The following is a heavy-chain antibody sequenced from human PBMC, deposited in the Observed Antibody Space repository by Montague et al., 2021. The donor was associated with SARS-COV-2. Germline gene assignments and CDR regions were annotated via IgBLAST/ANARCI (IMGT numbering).Heavy chain of an antibody. CDR1: GFTFSSYW. CDR2: IKQDGSEK. V-gene: IGHV3-7*01. J-gene: IGHJ6*02. D-gene: IGHD3-3*01. Sequence: SLRLSCAASGFTFSSYWMSWVRQAPGKGLEWVANIKQDGSEKYYVDSVKGRFTISRDNAKNSLYLQMNSLRAEDTAVYYCARDSFWSSYHTDYYGMDVWGQGTTVTVSS. CDR3: ARDSFWSSYHTDYYGMDV.